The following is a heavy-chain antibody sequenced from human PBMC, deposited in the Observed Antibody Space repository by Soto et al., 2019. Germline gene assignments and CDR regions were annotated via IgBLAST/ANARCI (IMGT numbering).Heavy chain of an antibody. V-gene: IGHV3-7*02. D-gene: IGHD3-10*01. CDR2: IKQDGSEK. CDR3: ARATITMVRGVFREHYYYGMDV. Sequence: PGGSLRLSCAASGFTFSSYWMSWVRQAPGKGLEWVANIKQDGSEKYYVDSVKGRFTISRDNAKNSLYLQMNSLRAEDTAVYYCARATITMVRGVFREHYYYGMDVWGQGTTVTVSS. J-gene: IGHJ6*02. CDR1: GFTFSSYW.